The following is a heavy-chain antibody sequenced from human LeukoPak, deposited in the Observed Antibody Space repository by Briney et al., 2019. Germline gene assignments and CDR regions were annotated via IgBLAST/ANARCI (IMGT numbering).Heavy chain of an antibody. CDR1: GGSISSSSYY. J-gene: IGHJ4*02. D-gene: IGHD3-10*01. Sequence: SETLSLTCTVSGGSISSSSYYWGWIRQPPGKGLEWIGSIYHSGSTYYNPSLKSRVTISVDTSKNQFSLKLSSVTAADTAVYYCARVASSGSYDFDYWGQGTLVTVSS. V-gene: IGHV4-39*07. CDR2: IYHSGST. CDR3: ARVASSGSYDFDY.